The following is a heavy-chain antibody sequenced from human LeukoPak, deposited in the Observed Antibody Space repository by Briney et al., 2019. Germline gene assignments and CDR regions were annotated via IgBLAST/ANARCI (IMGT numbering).Heavy chain of an antibody. CDR2: IYYSGST. CDR1: GGSISSYY. J-gene: IGHJ4*02. CDR3: AAQRITMVRGVTFDY. Sequence: SETLSLTCTVSGGSISSYYWSWIRQPPGKGLEWIGYIYYSGSTNYNPSLKSRVTISVDTSQNQFSLKLSSVTAADTAVYYCAAQRITMVRGVTFDYWGQGTLVTVSS. V-gene: IGHV4-59*01. D-gene: IGHD3-10*01.